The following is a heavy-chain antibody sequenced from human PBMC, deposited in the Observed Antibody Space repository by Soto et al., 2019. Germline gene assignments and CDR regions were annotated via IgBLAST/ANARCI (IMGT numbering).Heavy chain of an antibody. CDR3: ARNYYDFWSGTLDV. V-gene: IGHV3-66*01. J-gene: IGHJ6*04. CDR1: GFIVSNKY. CDR2: IYSDYTT. Sequence: GSLRLSCAASGFIVSNKYMSWVRQAPGKGLEWVSVIYSDYTTYYADSVRGRFTISGDNSKNTLYLQMNSLRAEDTAVYYCARNYYDFWSGTLDVWGKGTTVTVSS. D-gene: IGHD3-3*01.